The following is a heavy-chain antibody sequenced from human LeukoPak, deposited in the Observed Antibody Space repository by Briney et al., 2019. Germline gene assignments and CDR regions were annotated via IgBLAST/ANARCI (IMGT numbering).Heavy chain of an antibody. D-gene: IGHD2-21*02. Sequence: GGSLRLSCAASGFTFSDYYMSWIRQAPGKGPEWVSYISSSGSTIYYADSVKGRFTISRDNAKNSLYLQMNSLRAEDTAVYYCARGYCGGDCYSSFDYWGREPWSPSPQ. CDR2: ISSSGSTI. CDR3: ARGYCGGDCYSSFDY. CDR1: GFTFSDYY. J-gene: IGHJ4*02. V-gene: IGHV3-11*01.